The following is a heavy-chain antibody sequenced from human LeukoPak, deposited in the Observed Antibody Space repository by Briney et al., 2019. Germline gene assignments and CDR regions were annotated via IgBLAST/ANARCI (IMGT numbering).Heavy chain of an antibody. J-gene: IGHJ4*02. V-gene: IGHV3-23*01. CDR1: GFNFSSYA. Sequence: GGSLRLSCAASGFNFSSYAMSWVRQAPGKGLEWVSAISGSGGSTYYADSVKGRFTISRDNSKNTLYLQMNSLRAEDTAVYYCAKAREWLLYHNYFDYWGQGTLVTVSS. CDR2: ISGSGGST. CDR3: AKAREWLLYHNYFDY. D-gene: IGHD3-3*01.